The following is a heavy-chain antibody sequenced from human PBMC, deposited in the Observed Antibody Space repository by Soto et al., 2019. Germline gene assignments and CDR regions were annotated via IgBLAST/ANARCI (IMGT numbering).Heavy chain of an antibody. D-gene: IGHD3-10*01. CDR2: IRSKTYGGTT. CDR3: AKGEVRGIIPSYFDY. CDR1: GFAFGDYA. V-gene: IGHV3-49*04. J-gene: IGHJ4*02. Sequence: GGSLRLSCTASGFAFGDYALSWVRQAPGKGLEWVGFIRSKTYGGTTEYAASVKGRFTISRDDSKNTLYLQMDSLRAEDTAVYYCAKGEVRGIIPSYFDYWGLGTLVTVSS.